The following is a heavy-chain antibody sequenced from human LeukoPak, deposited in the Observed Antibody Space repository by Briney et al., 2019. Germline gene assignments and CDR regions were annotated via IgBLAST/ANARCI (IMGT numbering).Heavy chain of an antibody. CDR1: GGTFSSYA. V-gene: IGHV1-69*13. CDR2: IIPIFGTA. Sequence: EASVKVSCKASGGTFSSYAISWVRQAPGQGLEWMGGIIPIFGTANYAQKFQGRVTITADESTSTAYMELSSLRSEDTAAYYCAIMVRGVIPIDYWGQGTLVTVSS. CDR3: AIMVRGVIPIDY. D-gene: IGHD3-10*01. J-gene: IGHJ4*02.